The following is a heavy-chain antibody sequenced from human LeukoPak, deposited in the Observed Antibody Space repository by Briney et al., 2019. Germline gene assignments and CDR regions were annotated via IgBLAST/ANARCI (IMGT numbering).Heavy chain of an antibody. Sequence: GSLRLSCAASGFTFSSYAMHWVRQAPGKGLEWVAVISYDGSNKYYADSVKGRFTISRDNSKNTLYLQMNSLRAEDTAVYYCAPGDYSSSWYPFDYWGQGTLVTVSS. CDR3: APGDYSSSWYPFDY. CDR2: ISYDGSNK. CDR1: GFTFSSYA. D-gene: IGHD6-13*01. J-gene: IGHJ4*02. V-gene: IGHV3-30*04.